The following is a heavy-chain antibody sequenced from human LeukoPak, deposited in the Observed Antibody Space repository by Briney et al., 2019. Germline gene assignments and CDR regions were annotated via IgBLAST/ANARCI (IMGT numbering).Heavy chain of an antibody. CDR3: TRGGFYDRNAGDY. V-gene: IGHV3-23*01. CDR1: GLIFGSFA. J-gene: IGHJ4*02. CDR2: ISDSGVSA. D-gene: IGHD3-22*01. Sequence: PGGSLRLSCAASGLIFGSFAMSWVRQAPGKGLEWVSVISDSGVSAYYADFVKGRFTISRDNGKNTMYLQMSSLRAEDTAVYYCTRGGFYDRNAGDYWGQGTLVTVFS.